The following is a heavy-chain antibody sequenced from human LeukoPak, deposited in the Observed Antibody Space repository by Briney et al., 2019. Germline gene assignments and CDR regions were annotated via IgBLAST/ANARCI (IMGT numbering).Heavy chain of an antibody. D-gene: IGHD2-15*01. CDR1: GYTFTSYG. J-gene: IGHJ5*02. V-gene: IGHV1-18*01. CDR2: ISAYNGNT. Sequence: ASVKVSCKASGYTFTSYGISWVRQAPGQELEWVGWISAYNGNTNYARKLQGRVTMTTDTSTSTAYMELRSLRSDDTAVYYCARVVVVAATQCWFDPWGQGTLVTVSS. CDR3: ARVVVVAATQCWFDP.